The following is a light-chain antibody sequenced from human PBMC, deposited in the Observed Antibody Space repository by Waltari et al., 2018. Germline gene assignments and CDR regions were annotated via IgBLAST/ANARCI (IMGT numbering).Light chain of an antibody. CDR2: EVS. J-gene: IGLJ1*01. CDR3: CSYAGANTYV. CDR1: SSDVGSYNL. V-gene: IGLV2-23*02. Sequence: TQPASVSGSPGQSITVSCTGTSSDVGSYNLVSWYQHHPPKAPKLMIYEVSKRPSGVSNRFSGSKSGNTASLTISGLQPEDEADYYCCSYAGANTYVFGSGTKVTVL.